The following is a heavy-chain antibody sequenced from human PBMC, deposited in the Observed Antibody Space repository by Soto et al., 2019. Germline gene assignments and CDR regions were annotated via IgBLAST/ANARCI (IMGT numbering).Heavy chain of an antibody. CDR1: GYKFIDYW. CDR2: IYPGDFDI. J-gene: IGHJ4*02. Sequence: GESLKISCKGSGYKFIDYWIGWVRQVPGKGLEWMGSIYPGDFDIKYGPSFQGQVTISADKSITTVYLQWSSLKASDTGIYYCARALGGEYYDRRSWYSAYWGQGTQVTVS. D-gene: IGHD3-16*01. V-gene: IGHV5-51*01. CDR3: ARALGGEYYDRRSWYSAY.